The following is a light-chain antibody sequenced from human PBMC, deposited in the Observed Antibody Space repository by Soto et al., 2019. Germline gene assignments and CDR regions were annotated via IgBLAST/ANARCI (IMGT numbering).Light chain of an antibody. V-gene: IGKV3-11*01. J-gene: IGKJ4*01. CDR3: QHRDIWPPLT. Sequence: VLTQSPATMSLSPGERATLFCKASQSVGVYLGWFQQKPGQAPRVLIYDATNRAGGVPARFSGSGSGTDFTLTISSREAADSAVYYCQHRDIWPPLTFGGGTKLEIK. CDR1: QSVGVY. CDR2: DAT.